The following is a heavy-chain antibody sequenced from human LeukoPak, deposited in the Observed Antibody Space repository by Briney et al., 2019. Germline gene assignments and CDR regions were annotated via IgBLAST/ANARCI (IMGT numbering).Heavy chain of an antibody. J-gene: IGHJ4*02. Sequence: GGSLRLSCAASGFTFSDYYMSWIRQAPGKGLEWVSYISYTSTYTDYADSVKGRFTISRDSAKNSLYLQMNSLRDGDTAVYYCVRDHGGNYFDYWGQGTLVTVSS. CDR2: ISYTSTYT. CDR3: VRDHGGNYFDY. V-gene: IGHV3-11*05. D-gene: IGHD4-23*01. CDR1: GFTFSDYY.